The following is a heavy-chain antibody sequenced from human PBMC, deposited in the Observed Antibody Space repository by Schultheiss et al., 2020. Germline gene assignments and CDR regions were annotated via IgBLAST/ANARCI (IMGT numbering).Heavy chain of an antibody. V-gene: IGHV3-33*01. CDR3: ARERWGRGMDV. D-gene: IGHD2-21*02. CDR1: GFTFSSYG. Sequence: GGSLRLPCAASGFTFSSYGMHWVRQAPGKGLGWVAVIWYDGSNKYYADSVKGRFTISRDNSKNTLYLQMNSLRAEDTAVYYCARERWGRGMDVWGKGTTVTVSS. CDR2: IWYDGSNK. J-gene: IGHJ6*04.